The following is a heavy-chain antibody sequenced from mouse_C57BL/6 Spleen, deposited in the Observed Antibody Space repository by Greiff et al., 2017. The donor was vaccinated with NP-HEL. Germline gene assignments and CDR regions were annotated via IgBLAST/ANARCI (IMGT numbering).Heavy chain of an antibody. V-gene: IGHV1-81*01. Sequence: QVQLQQSGAELARPGASVKLSCKASGYTFTSYGISWVKQRTGQGLEWIGEIYPRSGNTYYNEKFKGKATLTADKSSSTAYMELRSLTSEDSAVYFCAPYSNPWDGFAYWGQGTLVTVSA. CDR3: APYSNPWDGFAY. CDR2: IYPRSGNT. CDR1: GYTFTSYG. J-gene: IGHJ3*01. D-gene: IGHD2-5*01.